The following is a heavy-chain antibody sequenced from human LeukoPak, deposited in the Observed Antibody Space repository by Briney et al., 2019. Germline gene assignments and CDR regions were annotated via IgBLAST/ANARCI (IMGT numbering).Heavy chain of an antibody. J-gene: IGHJ3*02. D-gene: IGHD3-16*02. CDR2: IIPILGIA. V-gene: IGHV1-69*04. Sequence: GASVKVSCKASGGTFSSYAISWVRQAPGQGLEWMGRIIPILGIANYAQKFQGRVTIIADKSTSTAYMELSSLRSEDTAVYYCARLMITFGGVIVRILDAFDIWGQGTMVTVSS. CDR3: ARLMITFGGVIVRILDAFDI. CDR1: GGTFSSYA.